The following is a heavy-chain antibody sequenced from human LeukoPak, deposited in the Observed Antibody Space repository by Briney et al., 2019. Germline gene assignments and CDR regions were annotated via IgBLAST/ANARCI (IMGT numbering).Heavy chain of an antibody. V-gene: IGHV1-2*02. CDR2: INPNSGGT. D-gene: IGHD6-19*01. CDR3: ARDLGSSGWYGRPYYYYMDV. CDR1: GYTFTGYY. Sequence: GASVKVSCKASGYTFTGYYMHWVRQAPGQGLEWMGWINPNSGGTNYAQKFQGRVTMTRDTSISTAYMELSRLRSDDTAVYYCARDLGSSGWYGRPYYYYMDVWGKGTTVTVSS. J-gene: IGHJ6*03.